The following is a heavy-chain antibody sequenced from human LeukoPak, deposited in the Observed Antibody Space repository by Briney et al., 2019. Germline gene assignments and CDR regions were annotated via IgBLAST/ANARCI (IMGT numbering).Heavy chain of an antibody. Sequence: ASVKVSCKASGYTFTSYYMHWVRQAPGQGLEWMGIINPSGGSTSYAQKFQGRVTMTRDMSTSTVYMELSSLRSEDTAVYYCAREVAAAGTAIWFDPWGQGTLVTVSS. D-gene: IGHD6-13*01. CDR3: AREVAAAGTAIWFDP. CDR2: INPSGGST. V-gene: IGHV1-46*01. CDR1: GYTFTSYY. J-gene: IGHJ5*02.